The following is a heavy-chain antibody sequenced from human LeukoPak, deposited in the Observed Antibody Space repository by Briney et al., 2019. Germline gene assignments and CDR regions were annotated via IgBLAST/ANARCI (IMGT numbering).Heavy chain of an antibody. CDR3: ARDPGPAAGTRYYYYYYVDV. CDR1: GGTFSSYA. CDR2: IIPIFGTA. Sequence: SVKVSCKASGGTFSSYAISWVRQAPGQGLEWMGRIIPIFGTANYAQKFQGRVTITTDESTSTAYMELSSLRSEDTAVYYCARDPGPAAGTRYYYYYYVDVWGKGTTVTVSS. J-gene: IGHJ6*03. D-gene: IGHD6-13*01. V-gene: IGHV1-69*05.